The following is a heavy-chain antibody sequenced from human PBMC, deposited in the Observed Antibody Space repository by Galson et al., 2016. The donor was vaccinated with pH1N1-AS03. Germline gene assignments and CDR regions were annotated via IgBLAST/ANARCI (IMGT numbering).Heavy chain of an antibody. CDR3: ATTDGYNSYFDY. J-gene: IGHJ4*02. V-gene: IGHV3-11*01. CDR1: GITFSTYW. D-gene: IGHD5-24*01. CDR2: ISSGGEAI. Sequence: SLRLSCAASGITFSTYWMSWVRQAPGKGLEWVAHISSGGEAIFYADSVKGRFTTSRDNAKSSVYLQIHSLRADDTAVYYCATTDGYNSYFDYWGQGTLVTVSP.